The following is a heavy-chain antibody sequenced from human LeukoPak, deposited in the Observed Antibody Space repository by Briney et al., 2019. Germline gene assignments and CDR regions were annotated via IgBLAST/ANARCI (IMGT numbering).Heavy chain of an antibody. CDR2: ISGSGGTP. CDR1: GFTFSTYA. D-gene: IGHD3-16*01. CDR3: AKGGDLITYFDY. J-gene: IGHJ4*02. Sequence: VGSLRLSCAASGFTFSTYAMNWVRQAPGKGLEWVSTISGSGGTPHYADSVKGWFTISRDNSKNTLHLQMNSLRAEDTAVYYCAKGGDLITYFDYWGQGTLVTVSS. V-gene: IGHV3-23*01.